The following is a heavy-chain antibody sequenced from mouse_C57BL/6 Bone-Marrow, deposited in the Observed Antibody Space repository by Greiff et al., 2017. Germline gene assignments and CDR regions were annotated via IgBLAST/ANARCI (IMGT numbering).Heavy chain of an antibody. CDR3: ARYYGSSYGYFDV. CDR2: ILPGSGST. CDR1: GYTFPGYW. D-gene: IGHD1-1*01. V-gene: IGHV1-9*01. Sequence: QVQLQQSGAELMKPGASVKLSCKATGYTFPGYWIEWVKQRPGHGLEWIGEILPGSGSTNYNAKFKGKATFTADTSSNTAYMQLSSLTTEDSAIYYCARYYGSSYGYFDVWGTGTTVTVSS. J-gene: IGHJ1*03.